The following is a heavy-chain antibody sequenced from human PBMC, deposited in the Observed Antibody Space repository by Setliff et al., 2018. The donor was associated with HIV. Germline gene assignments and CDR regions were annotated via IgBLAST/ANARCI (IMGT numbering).Heavy chain of an antibody. V-gene: IGHV1-18*04. Sequence: ASVKVSCKASGYSFTDYFIHWVRQAPGRGLEWMGWISAYTGNTNYAQKFHGRVSMTTDSSTSTGYMELTSLRSDDTAVYYCARRRRSSDDSFDFWGQGTLVTVSS. CDR3: ARRRRSSDDSFDF. J-gene: IGHJ3*01. CDR2: ISAYTGNT. CDR1: GYSFTDYF. D-gene: IGHD1-26*01.